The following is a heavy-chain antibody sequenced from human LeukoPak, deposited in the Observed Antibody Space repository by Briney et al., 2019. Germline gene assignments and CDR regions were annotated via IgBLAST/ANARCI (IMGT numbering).Heavy chain of an antibody. CDR1: GFTFSDYY. CDR2: IEQDGSEK. Sequence: GGTLRLSCAASGFTFSDYYMSCIRQAPGAGRGWGANIEQDGSEKYYVDPVKRRSHISRDNANNPLYLQMNSLRAEDTAVYYCPRLRYCSGPWCSAACAHWGQGPRLRVPS. V-gene: IGHV3-7*01. D-gene: IGHD2-15*01. CDR3: PRLRYCSGPWCSAACAH. J-gene: IGHJ4*02.